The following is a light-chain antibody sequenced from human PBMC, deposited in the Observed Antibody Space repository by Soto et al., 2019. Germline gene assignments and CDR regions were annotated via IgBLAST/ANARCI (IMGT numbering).Light chain of an antibody. V-gene: IGKV3-20*01. CDR3: HQFGSSPPAFT. J-gene: IGKJ2*01. CDR1: QSVSTRY. Sequence: ESMLTQSPGTLSLSPGERATLSCRASQSVSTRYLAWYQQKPGQAPRLLIYGASIRDTGIPDRFSGSGSGTHFTLTISRLEPEDFAVYYCHQFGSSPPAFTFGQGTKLEI. CDR2: GAS.